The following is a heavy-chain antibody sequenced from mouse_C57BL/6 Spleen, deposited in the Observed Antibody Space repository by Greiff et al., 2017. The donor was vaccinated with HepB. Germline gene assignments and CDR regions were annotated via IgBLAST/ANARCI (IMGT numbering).Heavy chain of an antibody. Sequence: EVHLVESGGGLVKPGGSLKLSCAASGFTFSDYGMHWVRQAPEKGLEWVAYISSGSSTIYYADTVKGRFTISRDNAKNTLFLQMTSLRSEDTAMYYCARWAVGYAMDYWGQGTSVTVSS. D-gene: IGHD1-1*01. CDR2: ISSGSSTI. CDR3: ARWAVGYAMDY. V-gene: IGHV5-17*01. CDR1: GFTFSDYG. J-gene: IGHJ4*01.